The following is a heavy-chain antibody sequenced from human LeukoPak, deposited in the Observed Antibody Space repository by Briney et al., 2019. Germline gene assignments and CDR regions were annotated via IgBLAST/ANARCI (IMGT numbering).Heavy chain of an antibody. D-gene: IGHD3-10*01. Sequence: PGGSLRLSCAASGFTFSIYWMSWVRQAPGKGLEWVANIKQDGSEKYYVDSVKGRFTISRDNAKNSLYLQMSSLRAEDTAVFYCARDRRYGSGGHYYSYYMDVWGKGTTVTISS. J-gene: IGHJ6*03. CDR2: IKQDGSEK. CDR3: ARDRRYGSGGHYYSYYMDV. CDR1: GFTFSIYW. V-gene: IGHV3-7*01.